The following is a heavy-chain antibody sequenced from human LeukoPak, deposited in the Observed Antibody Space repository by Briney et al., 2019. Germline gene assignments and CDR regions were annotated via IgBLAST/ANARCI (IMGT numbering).Heavy chain of an antibody. V-gene: IGHV4-34*01. D-gene: IGHD6-19*01. J-gene: IGHJ4*02. Sequence: SETLSLTSGLSGGSFTADYWTWIRQSPGKGLEWIGEISHSGSTDYNPSLGSRLSIPHTSSRNQFSLKVTSLTAADTAVYFCARGGTVAGYRSPLNSHFDSWGKGTLVTVSP. CDR1: GGSFTADY. CDR3: ARGGTVAGYRSPLNSHFDS. CDR2: ISHSGST.